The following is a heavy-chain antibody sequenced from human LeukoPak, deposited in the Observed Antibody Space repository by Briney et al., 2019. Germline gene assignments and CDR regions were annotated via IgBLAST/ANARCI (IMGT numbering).Heavy chain of an antibody. V-gene: IGHV1-69*05. CDR2: IIPIFGTA. Sequence: AASVKVSCKASGGTFSSYAISWVRQAPGQGLEWMGGIIPIFGTANYAQKFQGRVTMTRNTSISTAYMELSSLRSEDTAVYYCARGKGYYDFWSGYLSLGNWFDPWGQGTLVTVSS. CDR1: GGTFSSYA. J-gene: IGHJ5*02. CDR3: ARGKGYYDFWSGYLSLGNWFDP. D-gene: IGHD3-3*01.